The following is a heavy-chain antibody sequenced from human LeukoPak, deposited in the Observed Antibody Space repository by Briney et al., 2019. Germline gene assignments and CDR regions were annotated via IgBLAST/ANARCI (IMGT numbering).Heavy chain of an antibody. CDR2: IYTSGST. Sequence: SQTLSLTCTVSGVSISSGSYYWSWIRQPAGKGLEWIGRIYTSGSTNYNPSLKSRVTISKDSSKNQFSLKLSSLTAADTAVYYCARLNVAGMRDFDYWGQGTLVTVSS. J-gene: IGHJ4*02. V-gene: IGHV4-61*02. CDR1: GVSISSGSYY. CDR3: ARLNVAGMRDFDY. D-gene: IGHD6-19*01.